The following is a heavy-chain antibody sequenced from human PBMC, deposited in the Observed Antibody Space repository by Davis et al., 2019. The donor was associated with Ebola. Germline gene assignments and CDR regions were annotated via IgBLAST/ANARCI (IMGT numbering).Heavy chain of an antibody. Sequence: GGSLRLSCAASRFVFSSYWMTWVRQAPGKGLEWVANINQDGSEKSYVDSVKGRFTISRDNSKNTLYLQMNSLRAEDTAVYYCAREDYGDSGNDYWGQGTLVTVSS. CDR3: AREDYGDSGNDY. J-gene: IGHJ4*02. D-gene: IGHD4-17*01. CDR2: INQDGSEK. CDR1: RFVFSSYW. V-gene: IGHV3-7*01.